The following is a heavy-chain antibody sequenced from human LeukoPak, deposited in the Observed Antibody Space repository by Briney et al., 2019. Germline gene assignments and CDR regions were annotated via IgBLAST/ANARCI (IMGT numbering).Heavy chain of an antibody. CDR1: GLTFRNYW. Sequence: GGSLRLSCAVSGLTFRNYWMYWVRQAPGKGLVWVSRINGDGSDISYADSVKGRFTISRDNAKNTLSLQMNSLTDDDTALYYCTGGYGHNWSPFENWGQGTLVTVSS. CDR2: INGDGSDI. D-gene: IGHD1-1*01. V-gene: IGHV3-74*01. J-gene: IGHJ4*02. CDR3: TGGYGHNWSPFEN.